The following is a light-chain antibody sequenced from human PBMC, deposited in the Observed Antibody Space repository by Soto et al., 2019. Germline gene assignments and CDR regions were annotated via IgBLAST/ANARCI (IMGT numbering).Light chain of an antibody. J-gene: IGKJ2*01. V-gene: IGKV3-20*01. CDR3: QQFGSSLYT. Sequence: EIVLTQSPGTLSLSPGERATLSCRASQSVSSSYLAWYQQKPGQAPRLLIYDASSRATGIPDRFSGSGSGTDFTLTISRLEPEDFAVYYCQQFGSSLYTFGEGTKVEIK. CDR2: DAS. CDR1: QSVSSSY.